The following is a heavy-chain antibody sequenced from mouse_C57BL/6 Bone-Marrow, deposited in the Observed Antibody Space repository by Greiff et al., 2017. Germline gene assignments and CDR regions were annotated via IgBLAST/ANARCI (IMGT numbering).Heavy chain of an antibody. CDR1: GFNIKDDD. V-gene: IGHV14-4*01. CDR3: TTYYSNYWYFDV. Sequence: EVQLQQSGAELVRPGASVKLSCTASGFNIKDDDMHWVKQRPEPGLEWIGWIDPENGDPEYASKFQGKATITADTSSNTAYLQLSSLTSEDTAVYYCTTYYSNYWYFDVWGTGTTVTVSS. D-gene: IGHD2-5*01. J-gene: IGHJ1*03. CDR2: IDPENGDP.